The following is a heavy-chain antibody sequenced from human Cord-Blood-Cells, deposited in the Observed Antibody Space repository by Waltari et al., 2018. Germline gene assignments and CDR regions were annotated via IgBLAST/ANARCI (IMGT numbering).Heavy chain of an antibody. Sequence: QVQLVESGGGVVQPGRSLRLSCAASGFTFSRYAMHWVRQAPGKGLGGVAVRSYEGSTKSYADSVKGRFTISRDNSKNKLYLQMNGLSAEDTAVYYCARGEYSGSYYYYGMDVWGQGTTVTVSS. CDR2: RSYEGSTK. CDR1: GFTFSRYA. J-gene: IGHJ6*02. D-gene: IGHD1-26*01. V-gene: IGHV3-30-3*01. CDR3: ARGEYSGSYYYYGMDV.